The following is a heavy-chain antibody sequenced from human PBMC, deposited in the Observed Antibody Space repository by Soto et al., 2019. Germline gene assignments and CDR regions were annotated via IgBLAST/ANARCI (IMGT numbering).Heavy chain of an antibody. CDR2: INHSGSN. CDR1: GGSFSTYY. Sequence: QLQQWGAGLLKPSETLSLTCVVSGGSFSTYYYKWIRQSPGKGLERIGEINHSGSNNYSPSLKSRVTMSLDTSNNQFSRKLTSVTAADTAVYYCARGGSNDWQVAFDIWGQGTMVTVSS. CDR3: ARGGSNDWQVAFDI. J-gene: IGHJ3*02. D-gene: IGHD3-9*01. V-gene: IGHV4-34*01.